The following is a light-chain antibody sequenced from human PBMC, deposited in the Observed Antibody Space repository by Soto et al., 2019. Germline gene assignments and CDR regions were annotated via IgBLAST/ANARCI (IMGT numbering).Light chain of an antibody. CDR1: QNIVNN. Sequence: EIVMTQSPATLSVSPGERATLSCSASQNIVNNLAWYQQRPGQGPWLLIYGASTRAIGVPVRFSGSGSGTEFTLTISSLQSEDFALYYCQQYYDWPLTFGPGTKLDIK. CDR3: QQYYDWPLT. J-gene: IGKJ3*01. CDR2: GAS. V-gene: IGKV3-15*01.